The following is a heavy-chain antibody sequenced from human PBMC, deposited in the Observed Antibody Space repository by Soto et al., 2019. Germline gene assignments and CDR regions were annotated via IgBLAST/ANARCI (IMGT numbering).Heavy chain of an antibody. CDR2: ISYDGSNK. Sequence: QVQLVESGGGVVQPGRSLRLSCAASGFTFSSYGMHWVRQAPGKGLEWVAVISYDGSNKYYADSVKGRFTISRDNSKNTLYLQMNSLRAEDTAVYYCAKDLVRDDSYGQRGEVDYYYYGMDVWGQGTTVTVSS. J-gene: IGHJ6*02. CDR3: AKDLVRDDSYGQRGEVDYYYYGMDV. D-gene: IGHD5-18*01. CDR1: GFTFSSYG. V-gene: IGHV3-30*18.